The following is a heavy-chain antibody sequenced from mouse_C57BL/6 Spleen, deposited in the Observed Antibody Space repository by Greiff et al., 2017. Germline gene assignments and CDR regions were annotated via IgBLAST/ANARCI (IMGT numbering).Heavy chain of an antibody. CDR2: ISDGGSYT. V-gene: IGHV5-4*01. D-gene: IGHD1-1*01. CDR3: ARDTSTVFDY. CDR1: GFTFSSYA. J-gene: IGHJ2*01. Sequence: DVMLVESGGGLVKPGGSLKLSCAASGFTFSSYAMSWVRQTPKKRLEWVATISDGGSYTYYPDNVKGRFTISRDNAKNNLYLQMSHLKSEDTAMYYCARDTSTVFDYWGQGTTLTVSS.